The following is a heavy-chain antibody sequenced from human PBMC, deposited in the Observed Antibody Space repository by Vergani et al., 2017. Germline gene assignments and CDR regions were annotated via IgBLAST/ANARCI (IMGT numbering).Heavy chain of an antibody. V-gene: IGHV1-2*02. CDR3: ARVGTSSNRDYFDY. Sequence: QVQLVQSGAEVKKPGASVKVSCKASGYTFPDYFMHWVRQAPGQGLEWMGWINPNSGGTNYAQKFQGRVTMTRDTSISTAYMELSNLRSDDTAVYYCARVGTSSNRDYFDYWVQGTLVTVSS. J-gene: IGHJ4*02. CDR1: GYTFPDYF. CDR2: INPNSGGT. D-gene: IGHD2-2*01.